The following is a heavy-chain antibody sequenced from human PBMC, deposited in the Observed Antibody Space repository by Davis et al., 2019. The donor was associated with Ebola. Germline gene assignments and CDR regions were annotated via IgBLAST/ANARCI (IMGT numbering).Heavy chain of an antibody. Sequence: SQTLSLTCTLSGGSISSSSYYCGWIRQPPGKGLEWIGEINHSGSTNYNPSLKSRVTISVDTSKNQFSLKLGSVTAADTAVYYCARRGAITMVRGVLYYYYGMDVWGKGTTVTVSS. V-gene: IGHV4-39*07. J-gene: IGHJ6*04. CDR3: ARRGAITMVRGVLYYYYGMDV. CDR2: INHSGST. CDR1: GGSISSSSYY. D-gene: IGHD3-10*01.